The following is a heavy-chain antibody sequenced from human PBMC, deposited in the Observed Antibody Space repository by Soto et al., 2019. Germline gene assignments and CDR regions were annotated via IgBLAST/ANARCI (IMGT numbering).Heavy chain of an antibody. CDR3: ARDQGQGRSWYLDAFDI. D-gene: IGHD6-13*01. CDR2: ISSSGSTI. J-gene: IGHJ3*02. CDR1: GFTFSDYY. V-gene: IGHV3-11*01. Sequence: QVQLVESGGGLVKPGGSLRLSCAASGFTFSDYYMSWIRQAPGKGLEWVSYISSSGSTIYYADSVKGRFTISRDNAKNSIYLEMDSLRAEDTAVYDCARDQGQGRSWYLDAFDIWGQGTMVTVSS.